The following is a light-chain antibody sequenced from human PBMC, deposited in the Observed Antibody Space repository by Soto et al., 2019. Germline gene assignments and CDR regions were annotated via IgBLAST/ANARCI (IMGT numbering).Light chain of an antibody. CDR2: LVS. CDR3: MQALQTPIT. J-gene: IGKJ5*01. V-gene: IGKV2-28*01. Sequence: EIVMTQSPLSLPVTPGEPASISCRSSQSLLHSNGATYLAWYLQKPGQSPDLLIYLVSNRALGVPDRFRGSGSGTDFTLKISRVEAEDVGIYYCMQALQTPITFGQGTRLEIK. CDR1: QSLLHSNGATY.